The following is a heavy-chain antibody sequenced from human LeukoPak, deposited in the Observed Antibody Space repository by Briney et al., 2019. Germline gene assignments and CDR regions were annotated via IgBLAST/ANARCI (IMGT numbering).Heavy chain of an antibody. Sequence: GGSLRLSCAASGFTFSSYSMNWVRQAPGKGLEWVANIKQDGSEKYYVDSVKGRFTISRDNAKHSLYLQMNSLRAEDTAVYYCARRLQHYFGMDVWGQGTTVTVSS. D-gene: IGHD4-11*01. J-gene: IGHJ6*02. V-gene: IGHV3-7*05. CDR3: ARRLQHYFGMDV. CDR1: GFTFSSYS. CDR2: IKQDGSEK.